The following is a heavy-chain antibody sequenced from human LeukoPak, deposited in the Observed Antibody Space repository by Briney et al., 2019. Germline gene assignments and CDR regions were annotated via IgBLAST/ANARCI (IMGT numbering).Heavy chain of an antibody. CDR2: IWYDGSNK. D-gene: IGHD6-13*01. CDR1: GFTFSSYG. V-gene: IGHV3-33*01. CDR3: ARDSEQLVVIGYFDY. J-gene: IGHJ4*02. Sequence: GGSLRLSCEASGFTFSSYGMHWVRQAPDKGLEGVAVIWYDGSNKYYADSVKGRFTISRDNSKNTLYLQMNSLRAEDTAVYYCARDSEQLVVIGYFDYWGQGTLVTVSS.